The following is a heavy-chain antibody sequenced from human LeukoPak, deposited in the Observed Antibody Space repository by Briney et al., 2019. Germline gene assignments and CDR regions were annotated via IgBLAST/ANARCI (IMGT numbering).Heavy chain of an antibody. J-gene: IGHJ6*02. CDR3: ARGNSVSYYYYGLDV. D-gene: IGHD5/OR15-5a*01. CDR1: GFTFSTYA. Sequence: GGSLRLSCATSGFTFSTYAMHWVRQAPGKGLEWVSVIAFDGSKKYYADSVTGRFTISRDNSKNTLYLQMNSLRPEDTAVYYCARGNSVSYYYYGLDVWGQGTTVTVSS. V-gene: IGHV3-30*04. CDR2: IAFDGSKK.